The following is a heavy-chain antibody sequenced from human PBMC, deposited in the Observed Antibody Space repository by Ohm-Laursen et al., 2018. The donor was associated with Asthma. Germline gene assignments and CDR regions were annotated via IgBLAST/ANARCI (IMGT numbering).Heavy chain of an antibody. CDR3: ARGQGSGNISGSDPFDL. D-gene: IGHD3-10*01. J-gene: IGHJ3*01. V-gene: IGHV3-53*01. CDR1: GFSVSRHF. Sequence: SLRLSCSASGFSVSRHFMNWIRQGPEKGLEWVSDIYPGGATFYADSVKCRFTISKDDSKNTLNLQMSSLRGDDTAVYYCARGQGSGNISGSDPFDLWGQGTTVIVSS. CDR2: IYPGGAT.